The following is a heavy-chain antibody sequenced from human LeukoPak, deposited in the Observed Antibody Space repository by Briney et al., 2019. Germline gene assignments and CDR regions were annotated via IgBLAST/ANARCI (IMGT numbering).Heavy chain of an antibody. J-gene: IGHJ4*02. D-gene: IGHD2-15*01. CDR1: GYTFTSYD. CDR2: VTPRSGYT. CDR3: ASSYCSGGHCYPQQKVYYFDF. V-gene: IGHV1-8*03. Sequence: ASVKVSCKASGYTFTSYDNNWVRQATGQGLEWMGWVTPRSGYTGYAQKFQGRVTITTDSSISTAYMELSSLRSEDTAVYYCASSYCSGGHCYPQQKVYYFDFWGQGTLVTVSS.